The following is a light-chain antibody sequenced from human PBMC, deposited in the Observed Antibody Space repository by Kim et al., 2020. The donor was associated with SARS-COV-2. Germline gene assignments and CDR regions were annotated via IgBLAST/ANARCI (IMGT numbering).Light chain of an antibody. CDR3: QSYDSSLRGLV. Sequence: QGVTNSCTGSSSNIGARYEVQWYQQHPGTAPKLLTHANTNRPSGVPDRFSGSKSGTSASLAITGLQAEDEADYYCQSYDSSLRGLVFGGGTQLTVL. V-gene: IGLV1-40*01. J-gene: IGLJ3*02. CDR2: ANT. CDR1: SSNIGARYE.